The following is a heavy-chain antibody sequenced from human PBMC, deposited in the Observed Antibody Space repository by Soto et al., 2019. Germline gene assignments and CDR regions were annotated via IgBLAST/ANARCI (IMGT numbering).Heavy chain of an antibody. V-gene: IGHV4-4*07. CDR3: ARGPYCGGDCFFAS. Sequence: QVPLQESGPGLVKPSETLSLTCTVFGGSVSDNFWSWVRQPAGRGPEYIRRIHAPGSTNYKPSPKSRFTMSVDTSDNQFALGLSSVTAAVTAVYYCARGPYCGGDCFFASWGQGALVTVSS. D-gene: IGHD2-21*02. CDR2: IHAPGST. CDR1: GGSVSDNF. J-gene: IGHJ5*01.